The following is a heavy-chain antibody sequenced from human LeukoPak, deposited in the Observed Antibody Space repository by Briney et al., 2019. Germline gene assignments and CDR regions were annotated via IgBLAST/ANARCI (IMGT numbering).Heavy chain of an antibody. CDR3: ARAHGVNYYGSGSPLDY. CDR1: GYTFTGYY. J-gene: IGHJ4*02. D-gene: IGHD3-10*01. V-gene: IGHV1-2*02. Sequence: ASVKVSCKASGYTFTGYYMHWVRQAPGQGLEWMGWINPNSGGTNYAQKFQGRVTMTRDTSISTAYMELSRLRSDDTAVYYCARAHGVNYYGSGSPLDYWGQGTLVTVSS. CDR2: INPNSGGT.